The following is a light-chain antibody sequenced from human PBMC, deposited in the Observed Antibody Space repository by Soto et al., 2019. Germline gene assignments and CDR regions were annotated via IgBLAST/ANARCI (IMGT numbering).Light chain of an antibody. Sequence: QSVLTQPPSVSAAPGQKVTMSCSGASSNIGNYYLSWHQQLPGTAPKLLIYENDKRPSGIPDRFSGSKSGTSATLGITGLQAGDEADYYCGTWDSSLSIFVFGTGTKLTVL. CDR3: GTWDSSLSIFV. CDR2: END. J-gene: IGLJ1*01. V-gene: IGLV1-51*02. CDR1: SSNIGNYY.